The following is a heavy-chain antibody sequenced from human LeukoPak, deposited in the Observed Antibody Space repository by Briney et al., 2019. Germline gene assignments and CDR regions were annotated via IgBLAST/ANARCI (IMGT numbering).Heavy chain of an antibody. Sequence: SETVSLTCTVSGGSIRSYYWSWIRQPPGKGLEWIAYIYYSGSTNYNPSLKSRVTISVDTSKNQFSLKLSSVTAADTAVYYCAILKYSSSPDYWGQGTLVTVSS. CDR2: IYYSGST. V-gene: IGHV4-59*08. CDR3: AILKYSSSPDY. D-gene: IGHD6-6*01. CDR1: GGSIRSYY. J-gene: IGHJ4*02.